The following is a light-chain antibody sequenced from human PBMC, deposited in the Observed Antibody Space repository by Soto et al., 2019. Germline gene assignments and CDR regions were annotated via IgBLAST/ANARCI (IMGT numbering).Light chain of an antibody. CDR1: QSLVYSDGNTY. J-gene: IGKJ3*01. CDR2: KVS. Sequence: DVVMTQSPLSLPVTLGQPASISCRSSQSLVYSDGNTYLNWFQQRPGQSPRRLIYKVSNRDSGGPDRVSGSGSGTDFTLKISRVEAEDVGVYYCMQGTHAFTFGPGTKVDIK. CDR3: MQGTHAFT. V-gene: IGKV2-30*01.